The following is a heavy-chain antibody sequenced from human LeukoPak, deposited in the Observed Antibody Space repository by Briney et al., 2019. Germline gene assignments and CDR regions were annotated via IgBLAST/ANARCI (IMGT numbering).Heavy chain of an antibody. CDR3: ARGAGGNSYGFDY. Sequence: ASVKLSCKASGGTFSIYAISWVRQAPGQGLELMGWINPHSGGTKYAQRFQGRVTMTRDTTVSTAYMELRRLRSDDTAVYYCARGAGGNSYGFDYWGQGHLVTVSS. CDR1: GGTFSIYA. V-gene: IGHV1-2*02. D-gene: IGHD5-18*01. CDR2: INPHSGGT. J-gene: IGHJ4*02.